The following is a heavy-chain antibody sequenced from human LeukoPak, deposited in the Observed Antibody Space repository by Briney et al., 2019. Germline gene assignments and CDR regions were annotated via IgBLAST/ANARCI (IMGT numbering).Heavy chain of an antibody. CDR3: ARDRHYDSSVVKAFDI. J-gene: IGHJ3*02. CDR1: GFTFSSYW. CDR2: IKQDGSEK. Sequence: GGSLRLSCAASGFTFSSYWMSWIRQAPGKGLEWVANIKQDGSEKEYVGSVKGRFTISRDNAKNSLYLQMKSLRAEDTAVYYCARDRHYDSSVVKAFDIWGQGTMVTVSS. D-gene: IGHD3-22*01. V-gene: IGHV3-7*01.